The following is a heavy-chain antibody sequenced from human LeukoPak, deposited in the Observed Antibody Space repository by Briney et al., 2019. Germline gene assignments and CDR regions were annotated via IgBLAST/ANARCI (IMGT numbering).Heavy chain of an antibody. V-gene: IGHV3-74*01. CDR2: IDNDGSST. D-gene: IGHD5/OR15-5a*01. CDR3: ARGLRGPDY. CDR1: GFTFSSYA. Sequence: GGSLRLSCAASGFTFSSYAMSWVRQAPGKGLVWVSRIDNDGSSTKYADSVEGRFTISRDNPKNTLYLQMNRLRADDTAVYYCARGLRGPDYWGQGTLVTVSS. J-gene: IGHJ4*02.